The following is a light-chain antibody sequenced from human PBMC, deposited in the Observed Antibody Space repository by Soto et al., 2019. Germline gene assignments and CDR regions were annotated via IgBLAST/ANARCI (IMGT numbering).Light chain of an antibody. Sequence: QAVVTQSPSASASLGASGKLTCTLSSGHSIYAIAWHQQQPEKGPRYLMKLNSDGSHSKGDGIPDRFSGSSSGAERYLTIASLQSEDEAGYYCQPWVTGIDVFGTGIKVTVL. J-gene: IGLJ1*01. V-gene: IGLV4-69*01. CDR2: LNSDGSH. CDR1: SGHSIYA. CDR3: QPWVTGIDV.